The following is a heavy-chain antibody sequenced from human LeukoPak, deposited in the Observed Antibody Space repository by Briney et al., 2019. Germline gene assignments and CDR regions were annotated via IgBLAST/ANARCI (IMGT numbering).Heavy chain of an antibody. CDR2: ISYVGDNK. CDR3: AKAHLGGRCNGGICFEDS. D-gene: IGHD2-15*01. V-gene: IGHV3-30*18. J-gene: IGHJ4*02. Sequence: GGSLRLSCAASGFTFSTYAMHWVRQAPGKGLEWVALISYVGDNKYYVDSVKGRFTISRDNSKNTQFLQMDSLRTEDTAVYYCAKAHLGGRCNGGICFEDSWGQGTLVTVSS. CDR1: GFTFSTYA.